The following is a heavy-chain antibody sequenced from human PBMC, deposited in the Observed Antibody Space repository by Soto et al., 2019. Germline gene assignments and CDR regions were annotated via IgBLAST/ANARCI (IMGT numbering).Heavy chain of an antibody. J-gene: IGHJ4*02. V-gene: IGHV1-18*01. CDR3: ARAPVYCSGGSCYSY. Sequence: ASVKVSCRASGYTFTSYGISWVLQAPGQGLEWMGWISAYNGNTNYAQKLQGRVTMTTDTSTSTAYMELRSLRSDDTAVYYCARAPVYCSGGSCYSYWGQGTLVTVSS. D-gene: IGHD2-15*01. CDR2: ISAYNGNT. CDR1: GYTFTSYG.